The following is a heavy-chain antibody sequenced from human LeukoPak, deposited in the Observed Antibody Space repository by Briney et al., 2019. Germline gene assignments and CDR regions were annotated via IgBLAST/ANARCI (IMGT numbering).Heavy chain of an antibody. CDR3: ATSSPYYYGSGSTADY. CDR1: GFTFSSYW. CDR2: INSDGSST. V-gene: IGHV3-74*01. J-gene: IGHJ4*02. D-gene: IGHD3-10*01. Sequence: GGSLGLSCAASGFTFSSYWMHWVRQAPGKGLVWVSRINSDGSSTSYADSVKGRFTISRDNAKNTLYLQMNSLRAEDTAVYYCATSSPYYYGSGSTADYWGQGTLVTVSS.